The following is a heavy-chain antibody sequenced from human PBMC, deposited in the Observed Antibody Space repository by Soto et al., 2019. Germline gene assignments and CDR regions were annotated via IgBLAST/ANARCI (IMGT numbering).Heavy chain of an antibody. Sequence: SETLSLTCGVSGGSISSYYWSWIRQPAGKGLEWIGRIYTSGSTDYNPSLRSRVTMSVDTSKSQFSLNLSSVTAADTAVYFCARERQWSSYNYYGMDVWGQGTTVTVSS. CDR1: GGSISSYY. D-gene: IGHD6-19*01. V-gene: IGHV4-4*07. CDR3: ARERQWSSYNYYGMDV. J-gene: IGHJ6*02. CDR2: IYTSGST.